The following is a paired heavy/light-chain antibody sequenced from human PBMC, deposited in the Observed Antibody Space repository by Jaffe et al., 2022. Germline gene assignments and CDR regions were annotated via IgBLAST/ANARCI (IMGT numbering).Heavy chain of an antibody. J-gene: IGHJ6*03. Sequence: QVQLQQWGAGLLKPSETLSLTCAVYGGSFSGYYWSWIRQPPGKGLEWIGEINHSGSTNYNPSLKSRVTISVDTSKNQFSLKLSSVTAADTAVYYCASGYYDSSGFPSYYYYYYMDVWGKGTTVTVSS. V-gene: IGHV4-34*01. CDR1: GGSFSGYY. CDR2: INHSGST. CDR3: ASGYYDSSGFPSYYYYYYMDV. D-gene: IGHD3-22*01.
Light chain of an antibody. CDR1: SLRSYY. CDR2: GKN. J-gene: IGLJ2*01. Sequence: SSELTQDPAVSVALGQTVRITCQGDSLRSYYASWYQQKPGQAPVLVIYGKNNRPSGIPDRFSGSSSGNTASLTITGAQAEDEADYYCNSRDSSGNHLLFGGGTKLTVL. CDR3: NSRDSSGNHLL. V-gene: IGLV3-19*01.